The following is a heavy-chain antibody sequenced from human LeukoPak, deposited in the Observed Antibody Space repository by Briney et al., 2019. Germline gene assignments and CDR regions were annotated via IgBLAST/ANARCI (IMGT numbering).Heavy chain of an antibody. CDR3: VRSYSAYDSFDY. Sequence: PGGSLRLSCAASGFTFGDYYMNWIRQAPGKGLEWVSYISSSVTTVRYADSVKGRFTISRDNAKNSLYLQMSSPRADDTALYYCVRSYSAYDSFDYWGQGTLVTVSS. D-gene: IGHD5-12*01. J-gene: IGHJ4*02. CDR1: GFTFGDYY. V-gene: IGHV3-11*01. CDR2: ISSSVTTV.